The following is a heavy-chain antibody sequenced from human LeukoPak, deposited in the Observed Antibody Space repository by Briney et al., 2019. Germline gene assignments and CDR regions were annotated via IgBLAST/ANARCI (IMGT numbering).Heavy chain of an antibody. D-gene: IGHD4-17*01. J-gene: IGHJ4*02. CDR3: AKDTGGDYTTQYYFDY. CDR1: GFTLSSYS. CDR2: IPYDGSNK. Sequence: GGSLRLSCAASGFTLSSYSMHWVRQAPGKGVEGVAVIPYDGSNKYYADSVKGRFTISRDNSKNTLYLQMNSLRAEDTAVYYCAKDTGGDYTTQYYFDYWGQGTLVTVSS. V-gene: IGHV3-30*18.